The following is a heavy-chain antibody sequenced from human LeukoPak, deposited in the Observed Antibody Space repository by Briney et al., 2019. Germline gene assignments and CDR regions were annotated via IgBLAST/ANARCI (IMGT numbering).Heavy chain of an antibody. J-gene: IGHJ4*02. CDR2: MFDTVST. Sequence: SETLSLTCTVSGASTACHYWTWLRQPPGKELEWIAYMFDTVSTKSNPSLKSRLTLSVDTSKKQLSLRLSSVTAADTAVYYYATINRGSTYGYFDFWGQGIKVTVSS. CDR3: ATINRGSTYGYFDF. CDR1: GASTACHY. V-gene: IGHV4-59*11. D-gene: IGHD5-18*01.